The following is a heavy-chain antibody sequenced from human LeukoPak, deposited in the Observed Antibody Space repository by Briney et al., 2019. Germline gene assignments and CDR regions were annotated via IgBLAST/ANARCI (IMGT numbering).Heavy chain of an antibody. V-gene: IGHV1-2*02. CDR2: INPHSGDT. CDR3: ARAYYYDISGPISAFDL. Sequence: GASVKVSCEASGYTFTVHFLHWMRQAPGQGLELLGWINPHSGDTKYEQKFQGRVTMTRDTSITTAYMQLNSLTSDDTALYYCARAYYYDISGPISAFDLWGQGTMVTVSS. J-gene: IGHJ3*01. CDR1: GYTFTVHF. D-gene: IGHD3-22*01.